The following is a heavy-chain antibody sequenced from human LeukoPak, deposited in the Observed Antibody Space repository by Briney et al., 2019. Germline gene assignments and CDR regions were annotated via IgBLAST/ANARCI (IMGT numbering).Heavy chain of an antibody. Sequence: SETLSLTCTVSGGSVSSGSYYWSWIRQPPGKGLEWIGYISYSGSTNYNPSLKSRVTISVDTSKNQFSLKLSSVTAADTAVYYCARAEYFSDGCSSYFQHWGQGTLVTVSS. CDR2: ISYSGST. D-gene: IGHD2-15*01. CDR3: ARAEYFSDGCSSYFQH. V-gene: IGHV4-61*01. J-gene: IGHJ1*01. CDR1: GGSVSSGSYY.